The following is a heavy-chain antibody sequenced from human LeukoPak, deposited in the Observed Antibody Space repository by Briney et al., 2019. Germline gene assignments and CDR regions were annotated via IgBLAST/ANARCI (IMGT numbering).Heavy chain of an antibody. V-gene: IGHV1-2*02. CDR1: GYTFTGYY. J-gene: IGHJ4*02. D-gene: IGHD3-22*01. CDR2: INPNSGGT. Sequence: ASVKDSCKASGYTFTGYYMHWVRQAPGQGLEWMGWINPNSGGTNYAQKFQGRVTMTRDTSISTAYMELSRLRSDDTAVYYCARGSAAYYYDSSGPFDYWGQGTLVTVSS. CDR3: ARGSAAYYYDSSGPFDY.